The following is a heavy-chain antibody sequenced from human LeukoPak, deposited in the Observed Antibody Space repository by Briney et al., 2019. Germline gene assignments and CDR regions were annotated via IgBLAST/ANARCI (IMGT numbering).Heavy chain of an antibody. CDR2: INHSGST. CDR3: ARAHHDSSGYYYVRWFDP. J-gene: IGHJ5*02. Sequence: SETLSLTCAVYGGSFSGYYWSWIRQPPGKGLEWIGEINHSGSTNYNPSLKSRVTISVDTSKNQFSLKLSSVTAADTAVYYCARAHHDSSGYYYVRWFDPWSQGTLVTVSS. D-gene: IGHD3-22*01. V-gene: IGHV4-34*01. CDR1: GGSFSGYY.